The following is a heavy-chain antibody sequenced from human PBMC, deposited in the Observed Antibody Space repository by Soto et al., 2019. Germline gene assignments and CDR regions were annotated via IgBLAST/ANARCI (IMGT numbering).Heavy chain of an antibody. CDR2: VNPNNGDT. CDR3: AKVSRNGSAIDFEY. J-gene: IGHJ4*02. V-gene: IGHV1-8*01. CDR1: GYTFSNYD. Sequence: QVQLVQAGAELKKPGASVKVSCKASGYTFSNYDMNWVRQATGQGPEWIGWVNPNNGDTGYAQKFKGRVTLTTDISTTTAYMELTSLRSEDTAIYYCAKVSRNGSAIDFEYWGQGTLINVSS. D-gene: IGHD3-10*01.